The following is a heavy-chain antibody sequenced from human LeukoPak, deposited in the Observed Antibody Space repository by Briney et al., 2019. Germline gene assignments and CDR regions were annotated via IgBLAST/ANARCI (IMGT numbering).Heavy chain of an antibody. J-gene: IGHJ6*04. D-gene: IGHD3-10*02. CDR2: IKKDGNEK. V-gene: IGHV3-7*01. CDR3: AELGITMIGGV. CDR1: GFTFSSYG. Sequence: GGSLRLSCAASGFTFSSYGMHWVRQAPGKGLEWVANIKKDGNEKYYVDSVKGRFTISRDNAKTSLYLQMNSLRAEDTAVYYCAELGITMIGGVWGKGTTVTISS.